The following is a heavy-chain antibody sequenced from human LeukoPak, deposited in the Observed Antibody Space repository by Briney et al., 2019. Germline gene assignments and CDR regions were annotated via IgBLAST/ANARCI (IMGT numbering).Heavy chain of an antibody. J-gene: IGHJ4*02. CDR2: ISYDGSNK. D-gene: IGHD3-10*01. V-gene: IGHV3-30*18. CDR3: AKAPLLWFGELSYYFDY. CDR1: GFTFSSYG. Sequence: GGSLRLSCAASGFTFSSYGMRWVRQAPGKGLEWVAVISYDGSNKYYADSVKGRFTISRDNSKNTLYLQMNSLRAEDTAVYYCAKAPLLWFGELSYYFDYWGQGTLVTVSS.